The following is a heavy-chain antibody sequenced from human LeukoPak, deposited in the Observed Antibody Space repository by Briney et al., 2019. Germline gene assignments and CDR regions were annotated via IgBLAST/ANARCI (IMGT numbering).Heavy chain of an antibody. Sequence: GASVKVSGKASGYTFTSYDINWVRQATGQGLEWMGWMNPNSGNTGYAQKFQGRVTMTRNTSISTAYMELSSLRSEDTAVYYCARDLVPAAAAGPFDPWGQGTLVTVSS. V-gene: IGHV1-8*01. D-gene: IGHD6-13*01. CDR1: GYTFTSYD. CDR3: ARDLVPAAAAGPFDP. J-gene: IGHJ5*02. CDR2: MNPNSGNT.